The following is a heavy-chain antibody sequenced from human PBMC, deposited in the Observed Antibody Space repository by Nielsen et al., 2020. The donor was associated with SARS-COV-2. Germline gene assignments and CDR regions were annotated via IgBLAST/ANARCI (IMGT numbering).Heavy chain of an antibody. J-gene: IGHJ5*02. CDR3: ARGDYGDYYWLDP. CDR2: ISSYNGNT. CDR1: GYTFTTYG. D-gene: IGHD4-17*01. V-gene: IGHV1-18*01. Sequence: ASVKVSCKASGYTFTTYGITWVRQAPGQGLEWMGRISSYNGNTNYAQKLQGRVTMTTDTSTSTAYMELRSLGSDDTAVYYCARGDYGDYYWLDPWGQGTLVTVSS.